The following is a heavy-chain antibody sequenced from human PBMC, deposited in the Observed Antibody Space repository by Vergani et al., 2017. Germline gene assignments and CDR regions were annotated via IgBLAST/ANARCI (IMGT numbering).Heavy chain of an antibody. CDR2: IYHSGGA. V-gene: IGHV4-39*07. Sequence: QLHLQESGPGLVKPSETLSLNCTVSGGSITSSSYYWGWIRQPPGKGLEWIGNIYHSGGAYYNSSLKGRVTISVDTTKSQFSLSLTSVTAADSAIYYCAGDTHSWQRADRWCQGLLISISS. J-gene: IGHJ5*02. D-gene: IGHD6-13*01. CDR3: AGDTHSWQRADR. CDR1: GGSITSSSYY.